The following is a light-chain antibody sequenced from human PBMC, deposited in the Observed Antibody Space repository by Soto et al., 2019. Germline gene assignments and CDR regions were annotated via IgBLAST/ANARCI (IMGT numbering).Light chain of an antibody. CDR2: EGS. V-gene: IGLV2-14*02. Sequence: QSVLTQPASVSGSPGQSITISCTGTSSDVGSYNLVSWYQHHPGKAPKVMIYEGSKRPSGVSNRFSGSKSGNTASLTISGLQAEDEADYYCCSYTSSSTVVFGGGTKLTVL. CDR3: CSYTSSSTVV. J-gene: IGLJ3*02. CDR1: SSDVGSYNL.